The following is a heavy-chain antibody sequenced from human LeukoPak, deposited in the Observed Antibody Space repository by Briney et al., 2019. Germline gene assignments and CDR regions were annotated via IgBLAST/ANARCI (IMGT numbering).Heavy chain of an antibody. CDR3: AKFYVVPAAIEEDYFDY. CDR2: IRYDGSNK. V-gene: IGHV3-30*02. D-gene: IGHD2-2*01. Sequence: PGGCLRLSCAASGFTFSSYGMHWVRQAPGKGLEWVAFIRYDGSNKYYADSVKGRFTISRDNSKNTLYLQMNSLRAEDTAVYYCAKFYVVPAAIEEDYFDYWGQGTLVTVSS. CDR1: GFTFSSYG. J-gene: IGHJ4*02.